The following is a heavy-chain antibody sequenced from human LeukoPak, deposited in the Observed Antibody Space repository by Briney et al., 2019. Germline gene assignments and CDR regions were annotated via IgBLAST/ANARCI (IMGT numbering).Heavy chain of an antibody. J-gene: IGHJ3*02. V-gene: IGHV4-39*07. CDR3: ARLDIVVVVAAKEI. Sequence: PSETLSLTCTVSGGSISSSSYYWGWIRQPPGKGLEWIGSIYYSGSTYYNPSLKSRVTISVDTSKNQFSLKLSSVTAADTAVYYCARLDIVVVVAAKEIWGQGTMVTVSS. CDR2: IYYSGST. D-gene: IGHD2-15*01. CDR1: GGSISSSSYY.